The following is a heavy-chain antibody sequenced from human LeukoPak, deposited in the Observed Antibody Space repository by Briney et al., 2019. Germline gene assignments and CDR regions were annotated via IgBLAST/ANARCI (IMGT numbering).Heavy chain of an antibody. CDR3: ARRGGPYCSGGSCYWFDP. V-gene: IGHV1-8*01. CDR1: GYTFTSYD. J-gene: IGHJ5*02. CDR2: MNPNSGNT. Sequence: ASVKVSCKASGYTFTSYDINWVRQATGQGLEWMGWMNPNSGNTGYAQKFQGRVTMTRNTSISTAYMELSSLRSEDTAVYYCARRGGPYCSGGSCYWFDPWGQGTLVPSPQ. D-gene: IGHD2-15*01.